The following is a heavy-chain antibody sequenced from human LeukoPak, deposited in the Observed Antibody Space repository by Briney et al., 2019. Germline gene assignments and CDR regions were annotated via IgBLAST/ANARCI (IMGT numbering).Heavy chain of an antibody. J-gene: IGHJ4*02. CDR1: GFTFSNYG. CDR2: IRYDGSNK. V-gene: IGHV3-30*02. CDR3: ARGPSGYHNT. Sequence: GGSLRLSCAASGFTFSNYGIHWVRQAPGKGLEWVAFIRYDGSNKYYADSVKGRFTISRDNSKNTLYLQMNSLRAEDTAVYYCARGPSGYHNTGGQGTLVTVSS. D-gene: IGHD5-12*01.